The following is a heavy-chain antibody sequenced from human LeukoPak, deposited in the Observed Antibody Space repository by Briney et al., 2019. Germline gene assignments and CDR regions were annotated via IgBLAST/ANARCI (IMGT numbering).Heavy chain of an antibody. CDR3: ARVGYVWGSYRYTFDY. Sequence: SETLSLTCAVYGGSFSSGYYWGWIRQPPGKGLEWIGSIYHSGSTYYNPSLKSRVTISVDTSKNQFSLKLSSVTAADTAVYYCARVGYVWGSYRYTFDYWGQGTLVTVSS. D-gene: IGHD3-16*02. CDR2: IYHSGST. CDR1: GGSFSSGYY. J-gene: IGHJ4*02. V-gene: IGHV4-38-2*01.